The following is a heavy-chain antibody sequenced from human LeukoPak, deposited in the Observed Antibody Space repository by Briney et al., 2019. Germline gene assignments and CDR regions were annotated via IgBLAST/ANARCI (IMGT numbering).Heavy chain of an antibody. CDR3: ASNYYGSGVTDY. J-gene: IGHJ4*02. Sequence: GGSLRLSCAASGFTFSSYAMSWVRQAPGKGLEWVSAISGSGGSTYYADSVKGRFTISRDNAKNSLYLQMNSLRAEDTAVYYCASNYYGSGVTDYWGQGTLVTVSS. CDR1: GFTFSSYA. CDR2: ISGSGGST. D-gene: IGHD3-10*01. V-gene: IGHV3-23*01.